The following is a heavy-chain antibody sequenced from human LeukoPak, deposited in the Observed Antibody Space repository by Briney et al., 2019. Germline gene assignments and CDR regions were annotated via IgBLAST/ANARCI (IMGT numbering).Heavy chain of an antibody. CDR1: GVSISSSNSY. J-gene: IGHJ3*02. CDR2: IYYSGNT. D-gene: IGHD3-16*01. Sequence: SETLSLTCTVSGVSISSSNSYWGWIRQPPGKGLEWIGSIYYSGNTYYNPSLKSRVTISVDTSKNQFSLKLSSVTAADTAVYYCARHGLGYLGAFDIWGQGTMVTVSS. CDR3: ARHGLGYLGAFDI. V-gene: IGHV4-39*01.